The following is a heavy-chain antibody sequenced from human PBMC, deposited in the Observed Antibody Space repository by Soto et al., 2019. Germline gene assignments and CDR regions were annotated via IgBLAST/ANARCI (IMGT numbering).Heavy chain of an antibody. V-gene: IGHV1-69*13. J-gene: IGHJ6*02. CDR1: GGTFSSYA. CDR2: IIPIFGTA. CDR3: ASRNGYCSGGSCYSDYYYGMDV. D-gene: IGHD2-15*01. Sequence: ASVKVSCKASGGTFSSYAISWVRQAPGQGLEWMGGIIPIFGTANYAQKFQGRVTITADESTSTAYMELSSLRSEDTAVYYCASRNGYCSGGSCYSDYYYGMDVWGQGTTVTVSS.